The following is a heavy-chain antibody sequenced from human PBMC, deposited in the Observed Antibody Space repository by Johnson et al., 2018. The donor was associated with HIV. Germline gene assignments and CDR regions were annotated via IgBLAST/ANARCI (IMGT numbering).Heavy chain of an antibody. CDR3: ARESVALVAFDI. J-gene: IGHJ3*02. V-gene: IGHV3-66*01. CDR1: GFTVSNNY. CDR2: IYSGGST. Sequence: EQLVESGGGLVQPGGSLRLSCAASGFTVSNNYMSWVRQAPGKGLEWVSVIYSGGSTYYADSVKGRFTISRDNSKNTLYLQMNSLRAEDTAVYYCARESVALVAFDIWGQGTMVTVSS. D-gene: IGHD6-13*01.